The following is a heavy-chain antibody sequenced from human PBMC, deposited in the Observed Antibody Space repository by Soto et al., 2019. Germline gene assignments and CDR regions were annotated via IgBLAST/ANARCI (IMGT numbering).Heavy chain of an antibody. CDR1: AFTFNNYA. Sequence: EVQLLESGGGLVQPGGSLSLSCAASAFTFNNYAMSWVRQTPGKGLEWVSGIGGSGRTTYYADSVKGRFTISRDNSNNTLFLQMNSLRAEDTAVYYCAKSRYSDSSGDFYDYWGQGTLVTVSS. CDR2: IGGSGRTT. V-gene: IGHV3-23*01. D-gene: IGHD3-22*01. J-gene: IGHJ4*02. CDR3: AKSRYSDSSGDFYDY.